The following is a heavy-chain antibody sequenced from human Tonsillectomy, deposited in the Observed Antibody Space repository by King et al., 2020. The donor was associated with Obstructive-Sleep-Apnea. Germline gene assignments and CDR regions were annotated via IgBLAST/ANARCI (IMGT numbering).Heavy chain of an antibody. J-gene: IGHJ5*01. CDR1: GYSFTNYR. D-gene: IGHD3-9*01. Sequence: QLVQSGAEVKKPGESLKISCKASGYSFTNYRIGWVRQMPGRGLEWMGIIFPGDSDARYSPSFQGQVTISSDESINTAYLQWSRLKASDTAIYYFARHGGHDFLTGYYRSFDSWGQGTLVTVSS. V-gene: IGHV5-51*01. CDR2: IFPGDSDA. CDR3: ARHGGHDFLTGYYRSFDS.